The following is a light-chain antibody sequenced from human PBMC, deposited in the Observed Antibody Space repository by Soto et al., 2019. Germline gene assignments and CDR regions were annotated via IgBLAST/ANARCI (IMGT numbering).Light chain of an antibody. J-gene: IGLJ2*01. CDR1: SSDIGGFDL. CDR3: CSYAGSGNYWI. V-gene: IGLV2-23*02. Sequence: QSALTQPDSLSGSPGQSITISCTGSSSDIGGFDLVSWYQQHPGKAPKLLLYEVNKRPSGVSNRFSGSKSANTASLTISGLQAEDEGDYYCCSYAGSGNYWIFGGGTKLTVL. CDR2: EVN.